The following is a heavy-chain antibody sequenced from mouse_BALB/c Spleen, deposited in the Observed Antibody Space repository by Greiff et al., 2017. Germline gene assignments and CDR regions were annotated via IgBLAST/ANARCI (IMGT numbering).Heavy chain of an antibody. CDR3: AREGVHYYGYFDY. D-gene: IGHD1-2*01. CDR1: GFTFSSYA. J-gene: IGHJ2*01. Sequence: EVKLMESGGGLVKPGGSLKLSCAASGFTFSSYAMSWVRQTPEKRLEWVASISSGGSTYYPDSVKGRFTISRDNARNILYLQMSSLRSEDTAMYYCAREGVHYYGYFDYWGQGTTLTVSS. V-gene: IGHV5-6-5*01. CDR2: ISSGGST.